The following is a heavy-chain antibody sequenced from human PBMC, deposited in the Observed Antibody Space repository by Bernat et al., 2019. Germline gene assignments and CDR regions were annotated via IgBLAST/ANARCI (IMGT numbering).Heavy chain of an antibody. CDR3: ARGGYCSSTSCYVGYFDY. V-gene: IGHV3-7*04. Sequence: EVQLVESGGGLVQPGGSLRLSCAASGFTFSNYWMSWLRQAPGKGRDGVANIKEDGSAKYDVESVEGRFTISRDNAKNSLYLQMNGLRAEEPAVYYCARGGYCSSTSCYVGYFDYWGQGTLVPVSS. CDR2: IKEDGSAK. J-gene: IGHJ4*02. D-gene: IGHD2-2*01. CDR1: GFTFSNYW.